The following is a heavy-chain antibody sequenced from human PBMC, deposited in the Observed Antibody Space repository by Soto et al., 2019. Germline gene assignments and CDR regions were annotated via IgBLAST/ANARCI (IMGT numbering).Heavy chain of an antibody. D-gene: IGHD3-22*01. J-gene: IGHJ6*02. CDR3: ASTPSYYYDSSGPGSMDV. V-gene: IGHV1-69*13. CDR1: GGTFSSYA. Sequence: EASVKVSCKASGGTFSSYAISWVRQAPGEGLEWMGGIIPIFGTANYAQKFQGRVTITADESTSTAYMELSSLRSEDTAVYYCASTPSYYYDSSGPGSMDVWGQGTKVTVSS. CDR2: IIPIFGTA.